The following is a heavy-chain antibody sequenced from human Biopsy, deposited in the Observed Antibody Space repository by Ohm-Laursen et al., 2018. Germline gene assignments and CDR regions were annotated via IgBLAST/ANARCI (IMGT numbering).Heavy chain of an antibody. CDR3: ATGYYYDSSGSYPSFDH. D-gene: IGHD3-22*01. CDR1: GYTFSTYG. Sequence: ASVKVSCKPSGYTFSTYGISWVRQAPGQGLERMGWISAYNGNTKYAQKLQGRVTMTTDTSTSTAHMDLRSLRSDDTAVYYCATGYYYDSSGSYPSFDHWGPGTLVTVSS. CDR2: ISAYNGNT. V-gene: IGHV1-18*01. J-gene: IGHJ4*02.